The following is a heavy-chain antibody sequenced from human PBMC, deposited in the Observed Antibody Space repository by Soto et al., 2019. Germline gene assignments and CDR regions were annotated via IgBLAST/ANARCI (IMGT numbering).Heavy chain of an antibody. CDR3: AEGDSSGYYAG. Sequence: QLRLVQSGPEVKKPGTSVKVSCKASGFRFTSSSVQWVRQARGQRLEWIGWITVGTGNTNYAQKIQERVTIPRVMSKSTAYMGLSNLSSEDTAVYYCAEGDSSGYYAGWGQGTQVTVSS. CDR1: GFRFTSSS. J-gene: IGHJ4*02. CDR2: ITVGTGNT. V-gene: IGHV1-58*01. D-gene: IGHD3-22*01.